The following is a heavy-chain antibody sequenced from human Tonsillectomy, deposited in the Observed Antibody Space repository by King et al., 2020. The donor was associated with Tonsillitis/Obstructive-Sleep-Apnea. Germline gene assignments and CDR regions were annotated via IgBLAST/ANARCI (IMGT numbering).Heavy chain of an antibody. CDR2: INQDGSEK. J-gene: IGHJ4*02. CDR3: AGGYCSSTSCYDY. Sequence: VQLVESGGGLVQPGGSLRLSCAASGFTFTSYWRSWVRQAPGKGLEGVANINQDGSEKYYVDSVKGRFTISRDNAKNSLYLQMNSLRAEDTAVYYCAGGYCSSTSCYDYWGQGTLVTVSS. CDR1: GFTFTSYW. D-gene: IGHD2-2*01. V-gene: IGHV3-7*02.